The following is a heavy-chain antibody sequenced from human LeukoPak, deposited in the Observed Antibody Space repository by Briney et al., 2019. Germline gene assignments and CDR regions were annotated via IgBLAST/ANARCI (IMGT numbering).Heavy chain of an antibody. J-gene: IGHJ4*02. CDR2: IWYDGSNK. CDR3: ARDRASRNYYDSSGYSAYYFDY. D-gene: IGHD3-22*01. Sequence: PGGSLRLSCAASGFAFSTYPMHWVRQAPGKGLEWVAVIWYDGSNKYYADSVKGRFTISRDNSKNTLYLQMNSLRAEDTAVYYCARDRASRNYYDSSGYSAYYFDYWGQGTLVTVSS. V-gene: IGHV3-33*08. CDR1: GFAFSTYP.